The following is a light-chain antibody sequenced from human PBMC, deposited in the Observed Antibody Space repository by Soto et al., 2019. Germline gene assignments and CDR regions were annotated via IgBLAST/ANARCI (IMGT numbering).Light chain of an antibody. V-gene: IGKV1-39*01. Sequence: DIQMTQSPSSLSASVGDRVTITCRASQSISSYLNWYQQKPGKAPKLLIYAASSLQSGVPSRFSGSGSGTDFTLTISSLQPEDFATYYCQQSSSTPLYTFCQGTKLEIK. CDR3: QQSSSTPLYT. CDR2: AAS. J-gene: IGKJ2*01. CDR1: QSISSY.